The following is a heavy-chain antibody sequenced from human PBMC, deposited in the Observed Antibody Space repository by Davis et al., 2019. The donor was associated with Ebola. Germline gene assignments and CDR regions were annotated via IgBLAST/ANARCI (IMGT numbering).Heavy chain of an antibody. CDR3: ARGMGELALN. D-gene: IGHD3-16*01. Sequence: ASVKVSCKASGYTFTTYALNWVRQAPGQRFEWLGWITTNTASPTYARGFSERFVFSLDTSVDTAFLQINNLRAEDTAIYYCARGMGELALNWGQGTLVTVSS. CDR2: ITTNTASP. V-gene: IGHV7-4-1*02. J-gene: IGHJ4*02. CDR1: GYTFTTYA.